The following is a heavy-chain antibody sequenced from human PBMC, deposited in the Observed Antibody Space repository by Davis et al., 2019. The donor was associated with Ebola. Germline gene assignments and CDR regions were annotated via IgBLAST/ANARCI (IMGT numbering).Heavy chain of an antibody. Sequence: SETLSLTCTVSGGSISSGGYYWSWIRQPPGKGLEWIGEINDSGNTNYNPSLKSRVTISVDTSKNQFSLKLSSVTAADTAVYYCARTTRASGWFLDYWGQGALVTVSS. CDR3: ARTTRASGWFLDY. V-gene: IGHV4-39*07. D-gene: IGHD6-19*01. J-gene: IGHJ4*02. CDR2: INDSGNT. CDR1: GGSISSGGYY.